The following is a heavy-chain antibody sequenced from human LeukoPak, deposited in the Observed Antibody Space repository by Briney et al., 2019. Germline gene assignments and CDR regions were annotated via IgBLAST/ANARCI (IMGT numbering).Heavy chain of an antibody. J-gene: IGHJ4*02. Sequence: SETLSLTCTVSGGSISSSSYYWGWIRQPPGKGLEWIGSIYYSGSTYYNPSLKSRVTISVDTSKNQFSLKLSSVTAADTAVYYCVGFIVATISGDYFDYWGQGTLVTVSS. V-gene: IGHV4-39*01. CDR3: VGFIVATISGDYFDY. D-gene: IGHD5-12*01. CDR1: GGSISSSSYY. CDR2: IYYSGST.